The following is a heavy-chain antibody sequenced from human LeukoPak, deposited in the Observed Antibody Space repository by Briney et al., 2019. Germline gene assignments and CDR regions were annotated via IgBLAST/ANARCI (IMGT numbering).Heavy chain of an antibody. CDR2: IYYSGST. CDR3: ARGLSTTVTNGFDY. Sequence: PSETLSLTCTVSGGSISSGGYYWSWIRQHPGKGLEWIGYIYYSGSTYYNPSLKSRVAISVDTSKNQFSLKLSSVTAADTAVYYCARGLSTTVTNGFDYWGQGTLVTVSS. CDR1: GGSISSGGYY. V-gene: IGHV4-31*03. J-gene: IGHJ4*02. D-gene: IGHD4-17*01.